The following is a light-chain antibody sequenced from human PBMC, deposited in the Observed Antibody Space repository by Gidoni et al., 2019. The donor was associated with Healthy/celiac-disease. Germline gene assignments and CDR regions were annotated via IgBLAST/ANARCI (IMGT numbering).Light chain of an antibody. CDR3: QQSYSTPWT. CDR2: AAS. J-gene: IGKJ1*01. V-gene: IGKV1-39*01. CDR1: QSISSY. Sequence: DIQMTQSPSSLSASVGDRVTITCRASQSISSYLNWYQQKPGKAPKLLIYAASSLQSGGPSRFSDSGSGSDFTLTISSLQPEDFATYYCQQSYSTPWTFGQGTKVEIK.